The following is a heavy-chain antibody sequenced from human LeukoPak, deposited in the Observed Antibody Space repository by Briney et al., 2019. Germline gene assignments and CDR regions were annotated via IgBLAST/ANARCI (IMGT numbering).Heavy chain of an antibody. CDR1: GFTFSSYG. CDR2: VSYDGSEK. J-gene: IGHJ4*02. Sequence: GRSLRLSCAASGFTFSSYGMHWVRQAPGKGLEWVAVVSYDGSEKYYADSVKGRFTISRDNSKDTLYLQMNSLRAEDTAMYYCAKDGQRGYSYGYMDFWGQGTLVTVSS. D-gene: IGHD5-18*01. CDR3: AKDGQRGYSYGYMDF. V-gene: IGHV3-30*18.